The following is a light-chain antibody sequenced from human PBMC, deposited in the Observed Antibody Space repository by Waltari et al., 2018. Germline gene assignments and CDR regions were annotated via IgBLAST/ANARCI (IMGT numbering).Light chain of an antibody. J-gene: IGKJ5*01. CDR3: QHYGSSLSIT. CDR2: SAS. CDR1: QSVSSSY. Sequence: EIVLTQSPGTLSLSPGERATLSCRASQSVSSSYLAWYQQKPGQAPRLLIYSASSRATGIPDRFSGSGSGTDFTLTISRLEPEDFVVYYCQHYGSSLSITFGQGTRLEIK. V-gene: IGKV3-20*01.